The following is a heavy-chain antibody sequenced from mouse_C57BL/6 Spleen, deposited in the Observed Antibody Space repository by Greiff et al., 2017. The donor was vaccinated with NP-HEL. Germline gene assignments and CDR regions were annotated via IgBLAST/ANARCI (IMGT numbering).Heavy chain of an antibody. D-gene: IGHD2-3*01. CDR3: ARRSDGYWYFDV. CDR1: GYTFTSYW. V-gene: IGHV1-7*01. CDR2: INPSSGYT. Sequence: VKLMESGAELAKPGASVTLSCKASGYTFTSYWMPWVKQRPGQGLEWIGYINPSSGYTKYNQKFKDKATLTADKSSSTAYMQLSSLPYEDSAVYYCARRSDGYWYFDVWGTGTTVTVSS. J-gene: IGHJ1*03.